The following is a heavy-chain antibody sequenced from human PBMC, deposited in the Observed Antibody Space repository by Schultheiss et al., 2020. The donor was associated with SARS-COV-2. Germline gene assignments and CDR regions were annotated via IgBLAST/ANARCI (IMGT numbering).Heavy chain of an antibody. CDR3: ARQDTAMVQYYFDY. V-gene: IGHV4-59*08. D-gene: IGHD5-18*01. CDR1: GGSITSYY. J-gene: IGHJ4*02. CDR2: IYYSGST. Sequence: SETLSLTCTVSGGSITSYYWNWIRQPPGKGLEWIGYIYYSGSTNYNPSLKSRVTISVDTSKNQFSLKLSSVTAADTAVYYCARQDTAMVQYYFDYWGQGTLVTVSS.